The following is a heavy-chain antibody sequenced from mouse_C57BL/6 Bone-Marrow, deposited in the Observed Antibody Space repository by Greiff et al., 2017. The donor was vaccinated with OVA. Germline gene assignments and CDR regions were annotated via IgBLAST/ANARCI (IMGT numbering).Heavy chain of an antibody. J-gene: IGHJ4*01. CDR1: GFSLTSYA. Sequence: VQRVESGPGLVAPSQSLSITCTVSGFSLTSYAISWVRQPPGKGLEWLGVIWTGGGTNYNSALKSRLSISKDNSKSQVFLKMNSLQTDDTARYYCARNSDDYDDYAMDYWGQGTSVTVSS. CDR2: IWTGGGT. V-gene: IGHV2-9-1*01. D-gene: IGHD2-4*01. CDR3: ARNSDDYDDYAMDY.